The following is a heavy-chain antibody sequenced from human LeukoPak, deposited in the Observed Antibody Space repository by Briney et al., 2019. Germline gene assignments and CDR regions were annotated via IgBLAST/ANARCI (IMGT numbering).Heavy chain of an antibody. J-gene: IGHJ4*02. V-gene: IGHV3-53*01. D-gene: IGHD5-18*01. CDR1: GFTVSSNY. CDR2: IYSGGST. Sequence: GGSLRLSCAASGFTVSSNYVSWVRQAPGKGLEWVSVIYSGGSTYYADSVKGRFTISRDNSKNTLYLQMNSLRAEDTAVYYCARVRIFGAMVYYFDYWGQGTLVTVSS. CDR3: ARVRIFGAMVYYFDY.